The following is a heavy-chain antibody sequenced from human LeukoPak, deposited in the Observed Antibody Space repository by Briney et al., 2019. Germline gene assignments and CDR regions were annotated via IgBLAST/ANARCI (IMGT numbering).Heavy chain of an antibody. D-gene: IGHD6-19*01. V-gene: IGHV5-51*01. CDR3: ARRRAVAGTYYFDS. J-gene: IGHJ4*02. CDR1: GYSFTSYW. Sequence: GESLKISCKGSGYSFTSYWIGWVRQLPGEGLEWMGIIYPGDSVTSYSPSFQGQVTISADKSITNAYLHWSSLKASDTAMYYCARRRAVAGTYYFDSWGQGTLVTVSS. CDR2: IYPGDSVT.